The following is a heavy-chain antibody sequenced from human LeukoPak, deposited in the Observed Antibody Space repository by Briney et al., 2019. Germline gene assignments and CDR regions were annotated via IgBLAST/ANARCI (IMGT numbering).Heavy chain of an antibody. J-gene: IGHJ4*02. CDR2: IYYSGSA. D-gene: IGHD3-9*01. V-gene: IGHV4-59*12. CDR1: GGFISGYY. Sequence: SETLSLTCTVSGGFISGYYWSWIRQPPGKGLEWIGYIYYSGSANYNPSLKSRVIISVDTSKNQFSLKVSSVTAADTAIYYCARDLSFDWFPYYFDYWGQGILVTVSS. CDR3: ARDLSFDWFPYYFDY.